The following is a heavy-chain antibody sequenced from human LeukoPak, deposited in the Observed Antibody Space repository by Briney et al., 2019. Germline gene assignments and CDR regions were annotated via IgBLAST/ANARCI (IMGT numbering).Heavy chain of an antibody. V-gene: IGHV3-11*01. Sequence: PGGSPRLSCAASGFTFSDYYMSWIRQAPAKGMEWVSYISSSGSTIYYADSVKGRFTISRDNAKNSLYLQMNSLRAEDTAVYYCAREISPHYYDSSGYYQSDAFDIWGQGTMVTVSS. CDR3: AREISPHYYDSSGYYQSDAFDI. CDR2: ISSSGSTI. J-gene: IGHJ3*02. D-gene: IGHD3-22*01. CDR1: GFTFSDYY.